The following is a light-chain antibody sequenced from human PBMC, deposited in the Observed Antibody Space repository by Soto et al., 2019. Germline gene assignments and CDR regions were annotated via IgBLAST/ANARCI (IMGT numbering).Light chain of an antibody. CDR3: QQANDFVT. Sequence: QMTQSPSSVSASVGDRVTITCRASLGVATWLAWYQQKPGKAPKLLIYEASNLQSGVPSRFIGSGSGTHFTLTISSLQPEDSATYFCQQANDFVTFGGGTTVKIK. CDR1: LGVATW. J-gene: IGKJ4*01. CDR2: EAS. V-gene: IGKV1D-12*01.